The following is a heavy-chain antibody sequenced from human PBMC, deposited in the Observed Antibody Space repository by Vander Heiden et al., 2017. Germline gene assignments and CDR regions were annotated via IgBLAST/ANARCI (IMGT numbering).Heavy chain of an antibody. CDR1: GGPISSSSYY. Sequence: QLQLQESGPGLVKPSETLSLTCTVSGGPISSSSYYWGWIRQPPGKGLEWIGSIYYSGSAYYNPSLKSRVTISVDTSKNQFSLKLSSVTAADTAVYYCASQPLEYGGDYWGQGTLVTVSS. J-gene: IGHJ4*02. CDR2: IYYSGSA. D-gene: IGHD4-17*01. V-gene: IGHV4-39*01. CDR3: ASQPLEYGGDY.